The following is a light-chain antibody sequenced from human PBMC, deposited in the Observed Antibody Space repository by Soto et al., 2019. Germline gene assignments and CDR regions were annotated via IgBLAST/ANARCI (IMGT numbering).Light chain of an antibody. CDR3: QQIFGTRYS. CDR1: QTIASH. Sequence: DIEMTQSPSSLSASVGDRVTITCRASQTIASHLNWYQQKPGKAPNLLIYAASTLLSGVPSRFSGSGSGTDFTLTISSLQPEDFATYYCQQIFGTRYSFGQGTKLEI. CDR2: AAS. V-gene: IGKV1-39*01. J-gene: IGKJ2*03.